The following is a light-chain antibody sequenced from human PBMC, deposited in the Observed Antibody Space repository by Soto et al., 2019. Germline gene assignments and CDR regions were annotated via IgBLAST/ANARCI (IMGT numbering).Light chain of an antibody. Sequence: EIVLTQSPATLSLSPGERATLSCRASQSVSSYLAWYQQKPGQAPRLLIYDASNRATGIPARFSGSGSGTDFTLTISSLEPEDFAVYYCQQRSNWPPSITFGQRTLLEI. V-gene: IGKV3-11*01. J-gene: IGKJ5*01. CDR3: QQRSNWPPSIT. CDR1: QSVSSY. CDR2: DAS.